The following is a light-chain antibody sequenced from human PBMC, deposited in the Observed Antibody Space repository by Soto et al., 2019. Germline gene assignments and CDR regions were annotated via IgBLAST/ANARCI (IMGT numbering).Light chain of an antibody. Sequence: DIQMTQSPSSLSASVGDRVTITCRASQRLSSRLTWYQQKPGEAPKLLIYETSNLQSGVPSRFSGSGAETDFTLTINSLQPEDFATYYCQQSFSPPYTFGQGTKLEIK. CDR2: ETS. J-gene: IGKJ2*01. CDR3: QQSFSPPYT. V-gene: IGKV1-39*01. CDR1: QRLSSR.